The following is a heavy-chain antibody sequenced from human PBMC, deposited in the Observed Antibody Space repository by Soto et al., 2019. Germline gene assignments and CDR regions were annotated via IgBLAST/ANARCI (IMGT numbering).Heavy chain of an antibody. D-gene: IGHD4-17*01. Sequence: PGGSLRLSCVASSFTFNNAWMNWVRQAPGKGLEWVGRIKSKTDGGTTDYAAPVKGRFTISRDDSKNTLYLQMNSLKNEDTAVYYCTTLGLYGRLDPWGQGTLVTVSS. CDR2: IKSKTDGGTT. J-gene: IGHJ5*02. CDR3: TTLGLYGRLDP. CDR1: SFTFNNAW. V-gene: IGHV3-15*07.